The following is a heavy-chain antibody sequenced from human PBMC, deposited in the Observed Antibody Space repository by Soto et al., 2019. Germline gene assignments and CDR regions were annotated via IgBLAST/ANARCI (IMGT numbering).Heavy chain of an antibody. Sequence: SVKVSCKASGFTFTSSAVQWVRQARGQRLEWIGWIVVGSGNTNYAQKFQERVTITRDMSTSTAYMELSSLRSEDTAVYYCAASLPDSSGYYYVVYYYYGMDVWGQGTTVTVSS. J-gene: IGHJ6*02. CDR1: GFTFTSSA. CDR3: AASLPDSSGYYYVVYYYYGMDV. CDR2: IVVGSGNT. V-gene: IGHV1-58*01. D-gene: IGHD3-22*01.